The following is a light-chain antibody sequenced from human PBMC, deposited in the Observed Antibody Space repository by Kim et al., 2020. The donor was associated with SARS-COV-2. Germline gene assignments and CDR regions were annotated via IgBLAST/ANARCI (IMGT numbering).Light chain of an antibody. J-gene: IGLJ1*01. CDR3: QSYDSSLSGPYV. CDR1: SSNIGAGYD. Sequence: VTISCTGSSSNIGAGYDVHWYQQLPGTAPKLLIYGNSNQPSGVPDRFSGSKSGTSASLASTGLQAEDEADYYCQSYDSSLSGPYVFGTGTKVTVL. CDR2: GNS. V-gene: IGLV1-40*01.